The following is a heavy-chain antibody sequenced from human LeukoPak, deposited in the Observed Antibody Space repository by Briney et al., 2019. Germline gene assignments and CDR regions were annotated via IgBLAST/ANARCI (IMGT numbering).Heavy chain of an antibody. D-gene: IGHD3-10*02. CDR1: GFTFSSFP. CDR2: ISGSGGST. CDR3: AELGITMIGGV. Sequence: GGSLRLSCAGSGFTFSSFPMAWVRQAPGKGLKWVTVISGSGGSTYYADSLKGRFTISRDNAKNSLYLQMNSLRAEDTAVYYCAELGITMIGGVWGKGTTVTISS. J-gene: IGHJ6*04. V-gene: IGHV3-23*01.